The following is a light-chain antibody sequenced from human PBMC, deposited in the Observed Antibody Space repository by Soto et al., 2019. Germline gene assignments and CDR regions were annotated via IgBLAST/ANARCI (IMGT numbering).Light chain of an antibody. CDR3: SSYTSSSTLT. CDR1: SSDVGGYNY. CDR2: EVS. V-gene: IGLV2-14*01. J-gene: IGLJ2*01. Sequence: QSVLAQPASVSGSPGQSITISCTGSSSDVGGYNYVSWYQQHPGKATKLMIYEVSNRPSGISNRFSGSKSGNTASLTISGLQAEDEADYYCSSYTSSSTLTFGGGTKVTVL.